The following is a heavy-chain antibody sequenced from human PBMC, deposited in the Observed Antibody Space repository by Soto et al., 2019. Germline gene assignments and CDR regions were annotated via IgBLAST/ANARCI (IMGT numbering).Heavy chain of an antibody. D-gene: IGHD6-6*01. V-gene: IGHV4-59*01. J-gene: IGHJ5*02. CDR3: ARDFSIADPTYTWFDP. CDR2: IYYTGST. Sequence: SETLSLTYSVSGASIRSYYWSWIRQVPGKGLEWIGYIYYTGSTNYNPSLKSRVTLSVETSKNQFSLKLSSVTAADTAMYYCARDFSIADPTYTWFDPWGQGTLVTVYS. CDR1: GASIRSYY.